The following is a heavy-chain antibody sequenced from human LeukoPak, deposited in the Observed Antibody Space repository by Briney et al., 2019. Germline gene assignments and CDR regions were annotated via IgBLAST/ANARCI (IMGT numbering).Heavy chain of an antibody. J-gene: IGHJ4*02. D-gene: IGHD1-1*01. CDR3: ARDNNWNSGYFDY. Sequence: GGSLRLSCAASGFTFSSYSMNWVSQAPGKGLEWVSSISSSSSYIYYADSVKGRFTISRDNAKNSLYLQMNSLRAEDTAVYYCARDNNWNSGYFDYWGQGTLVTVSS. CDR2: ISSSSSYI. CDR1: GFTFSSYS. V-gene: IGHV3-21*01.